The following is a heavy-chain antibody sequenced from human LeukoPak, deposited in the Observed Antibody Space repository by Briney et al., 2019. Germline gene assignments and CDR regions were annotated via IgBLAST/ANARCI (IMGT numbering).Heavy chain of an antibody. Sequence: PGGSLRLSCAASGFTFSDYYMSWIRQAPGKGLEWVSYIDTSGSTIYYTDSVKGRFTISWDNAKNSLFLQMNSLRVEDTAVYYCAGQYCTSTSCYIYYWGQGTLVTVSS. CDR1: GFTFSDYY. J-gene: IGHJ4*02. D-gene: IGHD2-2*02. CDR2: IDTSGSTI. V-gene: IGHV3-11*04. CDR3: AGQYCTSTSCYIYY.